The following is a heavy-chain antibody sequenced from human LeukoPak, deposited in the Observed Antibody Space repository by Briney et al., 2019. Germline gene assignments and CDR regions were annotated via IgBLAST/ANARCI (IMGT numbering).Heavy chain of an antibody. CDR3: AGVPPKIYSSGWYYFDY. CDR1: GFTFSSYA. D-gene: IGHD6-19*01. CDR2: ISYDGSNK. V-gene: IGHV3-30-3*01. Sequence: GGSLRLSCAASGFTFSSYAMHWVRQAPGKGLEWVAVISYDGSNKYYADSVKGRFTISRDNSKNTLYLQMNSLRAEDTAVYYCAGVPPKIYSSGWYYFDYWGQGTLVTVSS. J-gene: IGHJ4*02.